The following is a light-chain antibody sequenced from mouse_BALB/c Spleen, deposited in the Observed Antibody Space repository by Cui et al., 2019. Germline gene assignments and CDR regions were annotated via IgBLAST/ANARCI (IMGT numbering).Light chain of an antibody. CDR3: LQYDNLLT. CDR2: YTS. V-gene: IGKV19-93*01. J-gene: IGKJ5*01. Sequence: DIQMTQSPSSLSASLGGKVTITCKASPDSNKYIAWDQNEPGKVPRLLIHYTSTLKPGIPSRCSGSGSGRDYSFSISNLEPEDIATYYCLQYDNLLTFGAGTKLELK. CDR1: PDSNKY.